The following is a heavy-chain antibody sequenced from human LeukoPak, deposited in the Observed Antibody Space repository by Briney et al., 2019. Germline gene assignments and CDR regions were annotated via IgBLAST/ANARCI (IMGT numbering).Heavy chain of an antibody. D-gene: IGHD1-1*01. J-gene: IGHJ4*02. Sequence: GGSLRLSCAASGFTFSSYNMNWVSQAPGKGLEWVSYITISSSYIQYADSVKGRFTISRDNAKNSLYLQMNSLRDEDTAVYYCVRDHQYSFDYWGQGTLVTVSS. V-gene: IGHV3-48*02. CDR3: VRDHQYSFDY. CDR1: GFTFSSYN. CDR2: ITISSSYI.